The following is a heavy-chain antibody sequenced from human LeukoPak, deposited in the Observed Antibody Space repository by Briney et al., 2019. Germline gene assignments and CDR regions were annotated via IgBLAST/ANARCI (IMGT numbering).Heavy chain of an antibody. D-gene: IGHD1-26*01. V-gene: IGHV1-8*01. CDR1: GYTFTSYD. J-gene: IGHJ4*02. CDR2: MNPNSGNT. CDR3: AANARGWERRRYFDY. Sequence: ASVKVSCKASGYTFTSYDINWVRQATGQGLEWMGWMNPNSGNTGYAQKFQGRVTMTEDTSTDTAYMELSSLRSEDTAVYYCAANARGWERRRYFDYWGQGTLVTVSS.